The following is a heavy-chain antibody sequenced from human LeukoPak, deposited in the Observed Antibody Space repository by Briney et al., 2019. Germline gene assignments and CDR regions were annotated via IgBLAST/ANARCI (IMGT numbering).Heavy chain of an antibody. CDR3: ARQEGYSGYTFDY. V-gene: IGHV4-34*01. D-gene: IGHD5-12*01. Sequence: PSETLSLTCAVYGGSFSGYYWSWIRQPPGKGLEWIGEINHSGSTNYNPSLKSRVTISVDTSKNQFSLRLSSVTAADTAVYYCARQEGYSGYTFDYWGQGTLVTVSS. J-gene: IGHJ4*02. CDR2: INHSGST. CDR1: GGSFSGYY.